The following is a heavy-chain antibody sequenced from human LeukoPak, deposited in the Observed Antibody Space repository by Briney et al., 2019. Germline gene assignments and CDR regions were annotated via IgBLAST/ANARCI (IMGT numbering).Heavy chain of an antibody. Sequence: GGSLRLSCAASGFTFSSYAMSWVRQAPGEGLEWVSAISGSGTNTYYADSVKGRFTISRDNSKNSLYLQMNSLRAEDTAVYYCAKDLGLESITMIVVVTLYFDYWGQGTLVTVSS. D-gene: IGHD3-22*01. CDR1: GFTFSSYA. CDR3: AKDLGLESITMIVVVTLYFDY. J-gene: IGHJ4*02. V-gene: IGHV3-23*01. CDR2: ISGSGTNT.